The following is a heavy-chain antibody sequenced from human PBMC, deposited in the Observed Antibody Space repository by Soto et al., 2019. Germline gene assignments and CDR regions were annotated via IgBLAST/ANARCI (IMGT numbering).Heavy chain of an antibody. D-gene: IGHD4-17*01. J-gene: IGHJ3*02. Sequence: PGESLKISCKGSGYSFTSYWIGWVRQMPGKGLEWMGIIYPGDSDTRYSPSFQGQVTISADKSISTAYLQWSSLKASDTAMYYCARTGGGYGDFFVAFDIWRQGTMVTVSS. CDR2: IYPGDSDT. V-gene: IGHV5-51*01. CDR3: ARTGGGYGDFFVAFDI. CDR1: GYSFTSYW.